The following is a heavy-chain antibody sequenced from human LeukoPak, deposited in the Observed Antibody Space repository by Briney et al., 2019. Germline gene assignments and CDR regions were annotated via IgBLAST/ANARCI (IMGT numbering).Heavy chain of an antibody. J-gene: IGHJ6*02. Sequence: GGSLRLSCAASGFTFSSYAMSWVRQAPGKGLEWVSVISSSGGSTYYADSVKGRFTISRDNSKNTLYLQMNSLRAEDTAVYYCARDVLRFLEWLSPTYYYYGMDVWGQGTTVTVSS. V-gene: IGHV3-23*01. D-gene: IGHD3-3*01. CDR3: ARDVLRFLEWLSPTYYYYGMDV. CDR2: ISSSGGST. CDR1: GFTFSSYA.